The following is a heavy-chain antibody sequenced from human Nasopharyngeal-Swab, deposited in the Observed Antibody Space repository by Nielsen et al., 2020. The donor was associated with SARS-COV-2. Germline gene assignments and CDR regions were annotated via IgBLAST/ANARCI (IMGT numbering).Heavy chain of an antibody. D-gene: IGHD6-19*01. Sequence: GESLKISCAASGFSFSDYYMNWVRQASGEGPEWLSYITSDSGFADYADSVKGRFTISRDNVKNSLYLQMNSLRAEDTAVYYCATAGSGWSFNYWGHGTLVTVSS. J-gene: IGHJ4*01. V-gene: IGHV3-11*05. CDR2: ITSDSGFA. CDR3: ATAGSGWSFNY. CDR1: GFSFSDYY.